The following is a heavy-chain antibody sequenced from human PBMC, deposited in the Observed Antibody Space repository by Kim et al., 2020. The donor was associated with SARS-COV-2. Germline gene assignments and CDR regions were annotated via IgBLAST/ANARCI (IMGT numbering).Heavy chain of an antibody. CDR3: ARDGTYYDYVWGSYPET. CDR1: GFTFSSYG. D-gene: IGHD3-16*02. V-gene: IGHV3-64*01. Sequence: GGSLRLSYAASGFTFSSYGMHWVRQAPGKGLEYVSSISSNGGSTYYANSVKGRFTISRDNSKNTLYLQMGSLRAEDMAVYYCARDGTYYDYVWGSYPETWGQGTLVTVSS. J-gene: IGHJ5*02. CDR2: ISSNGGST.